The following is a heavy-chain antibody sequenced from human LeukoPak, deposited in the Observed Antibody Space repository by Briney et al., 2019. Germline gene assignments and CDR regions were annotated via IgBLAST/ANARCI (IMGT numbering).Heavy chain of an antibody. J-gene: IGHJ5*02. Sequence: ASVKVSCKASGYTFTSYYMHWVRQAPGQGLEWMGIINPSGGSTSYAQKFQGRVTMTRDTSTSTVYMELSSLRSEDTAVYYCARDGYYGRRKNWFDPWGQGTLVTVSS. CDR1: GYTFTSYY. D-gene: IGHD3-10*01. CDR3: ARDGYYGRRKNWFDP. V-gene: IGHV1-46*01. CDR2: INPSGGST.